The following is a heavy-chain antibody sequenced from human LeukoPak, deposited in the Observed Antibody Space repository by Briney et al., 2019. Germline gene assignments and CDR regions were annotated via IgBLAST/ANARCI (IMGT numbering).Heavy chain of an antibody. CDR3: ARHGRGNVSPILY. V-gene: IGHV4-39*01. CDR2: ILYTGSS. D-gene: IGHD1-1*01. J-gene: IGHJ4*02. CDR1: GDSINRSPYY. Sequence: SETLSLTCSVSGDSINRSPYYWGWIRQPPGKGLEWIASILYTGSSYYSPSLSSRVTISVDTSKNQLSLKLRSLTAADTSVYYCARHGRGNVSPILYWGQGTLVTVSS.